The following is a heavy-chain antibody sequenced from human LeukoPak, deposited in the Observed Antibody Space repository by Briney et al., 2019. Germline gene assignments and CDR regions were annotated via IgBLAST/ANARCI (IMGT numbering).Heavy chain of an antibody. CDR2: ISYDGSNK. CDR1: GFTFSNYG. CDR3: AREYYYDISGYFLDY. J-gene: IGHJ4*02. V-gene: IGHV3-30*03. D-gene: IGHD3-22*01. Sequence: GRSLRLSCAASGFTFSNYGMHWVRQAPGKGLEWVAVISYDGSNKYFADSVKGRFTISRDNSQNTLYLQMNSLRAEDTAVYYCAREYYYDISGYFLDYWGQGTLVTVSS.